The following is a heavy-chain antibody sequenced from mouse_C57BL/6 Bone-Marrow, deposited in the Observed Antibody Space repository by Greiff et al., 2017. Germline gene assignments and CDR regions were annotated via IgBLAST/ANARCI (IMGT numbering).Heavy chain of an antibody. D-gene: IGHD2-10*01. Sequence: EVQLQQSGPELVKPGASVKISCKASGYTFTDYYMNWVKQSHGKSLEWIGDINPNNGGTSYNQKFKGKATLTVDKSSSTAYMELRSLTSEDSAVYYCARPYSAWFAYWGQGTLVTVSA. CDR2: INPNNGGT. CDR3: ARPYSAWFAY. CDR1: GYTFTDYY. V-gene: IGHV1-26*01. J-gene: IGHJ3*01.